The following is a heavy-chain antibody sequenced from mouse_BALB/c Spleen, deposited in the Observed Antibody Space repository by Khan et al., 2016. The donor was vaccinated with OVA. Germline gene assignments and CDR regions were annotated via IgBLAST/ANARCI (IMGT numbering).Heavy chain of an antibody. J-gene: IGHJ3*01. Sequence: EVELVESGGGLVQPGGSLKLSCAASGFTFSSFTMSWVRQTPEKRLEWVAYISNGGDTTYYPDTVEGRFTSSRDNAKNTLSLQMSSLKSEDTAIYYCARQDYRSWFAYWGQATLVTVSA. CDR1: GFTFSSFT. D-gene: IGHD2-12*01. CDR3: ARQDYRSWFAY. V-gene: IGHV5-12-2*01. CDR2: ISNGGDTT.